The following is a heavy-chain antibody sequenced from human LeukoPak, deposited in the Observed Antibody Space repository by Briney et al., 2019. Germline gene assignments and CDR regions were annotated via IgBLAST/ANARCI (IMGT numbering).Heavy chain of an antibody. V-gene: IGHV3-53*01. D-gene: IGHD4-17*01. J-gene: IGHJ4*02. CDR2: IYSGGST. Sequence: GGSLRLSCAASGFTVSSNYMSWVRQAPGKGLEWVSVIYSGGSTYYADSVKGRFTISRDNSKNTLYLQMNSLRAEDTAVYYCARDGGDTVTSPFDYWGQGTLVTVSS. CDR3: ARDGGDTVTSPFDY. CDR1: GFTVSSNY.